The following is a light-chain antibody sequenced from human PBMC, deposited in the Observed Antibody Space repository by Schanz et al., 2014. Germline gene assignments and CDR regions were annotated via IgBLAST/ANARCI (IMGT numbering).Light chain of an antibody. CDR2: WAS. Sequence: DIVMTQSPDSLAVSLGERATINCKSSQSVLYSSNNKNYLAWYQQKAGQPPKLLIYWASTRESGVPDRFSGSGSGTDFTLTISSLQAEDVAVYYCLQYYITPRTFGPGTEVDLK. CDR1: QSVLYSSNNKNY. J-gene: IGKJ3*01. V-gene: IGKV4-1*01. CDR3: LQYYITPRT.